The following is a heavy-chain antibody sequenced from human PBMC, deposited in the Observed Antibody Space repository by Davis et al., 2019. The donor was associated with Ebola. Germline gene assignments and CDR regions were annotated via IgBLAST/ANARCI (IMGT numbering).Heavy chain of an antibody. CDR1: GFTFDDYA. J-gene: IGHJ4*02. V-gene: IGHV3-9*01. Sequence: SLKISCAASGFTFDDYAMHWVRHVPGKGLEWVSGINWDSSSRVYVDSVKGRFTISRDNAKKSLYLQMDSLRAEDTAVYYCAQQLGDYGGNALRYWGQGTLVTVSS. CDR2: INWDSSSR. CDR3: AQQLGDYGGNALRY. D-gene: IGHD4-23*01.